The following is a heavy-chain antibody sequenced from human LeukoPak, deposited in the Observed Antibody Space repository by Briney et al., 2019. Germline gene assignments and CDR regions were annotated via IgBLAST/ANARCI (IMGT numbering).Heavy chain of an antibody. V-gene: IGHV1-2*02. Sequence: ASVKVSCKASGYTFTGYYMHWVRQAPGQGLERMGWINPNSGGTNYAQKFQGRVTMTRDTSISTAYMELSRLRSDDTAVYYCAREAPRYCSSTSCSDYWGQGTLVTVSS. CDR2: INPNSGGT. D-gene: IGHD2-2*01. J-gene: IGHJ4*02. CDR3: AREAPRYCSSTSCSDY. CDR1: GYTFTGYY.